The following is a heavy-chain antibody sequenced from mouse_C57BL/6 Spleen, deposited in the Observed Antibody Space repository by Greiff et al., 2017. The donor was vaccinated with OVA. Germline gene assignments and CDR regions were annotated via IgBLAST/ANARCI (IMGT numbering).Heavy chain of an antibody. V-gene: IGHV1-66*01. CDR2: IYPGSGNT. D-gene: IGHD1-1*01. Sequence: VQLQQSGPELVKPGASVKISCKASGYSFTSYYIHWVKQRPGQGLEWIGWIYPGSGNTKYNEKFKGKATLTADTSSSTAYMQLSSLTSEDSAVYYCARVTTVVDAMDYWGQGTSVTVSS. J-gene: IGHJ4*01. CDR1: GYSFTSYY. CDR3: ARVTTVVDAMDY.